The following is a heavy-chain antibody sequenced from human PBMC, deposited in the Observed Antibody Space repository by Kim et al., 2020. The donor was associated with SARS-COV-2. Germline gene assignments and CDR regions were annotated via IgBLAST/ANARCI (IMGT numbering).Heavy chain of an antibody. CDR1: GGSIGSSNYY. J-gene: IGHJ5*01. CDR2: IYYSGKT. CDR3: ARATGFGTSWYYVVS. Sequence: SETLSLTCNVSGGSIGSSNYYWGWIRQPPGKGLEWIGCIYYSGKTYDNPSLKSRVTISLDLSKNHFSMNLRSATAADTAMYYCARATGFGTSWYYVVSWG. V-gene: IGHV4-39*07. D-gene: IGHD6-13*01.